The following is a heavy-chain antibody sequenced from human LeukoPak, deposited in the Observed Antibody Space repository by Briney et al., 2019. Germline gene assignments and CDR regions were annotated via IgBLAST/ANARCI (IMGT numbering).Heavy chain of an antibody. J-gene: IGHJ4*02. Sequence: SETLSLTCTVSGASISSYYWSWIRQPAGMGLEWIGRTYISGSTNHSPSLKSRLTMSVDTSKNQFSLKLSSVTAADTAVYYCARVAGAFGGVIVAEYYFDYWGQGTLVTVSS. CDR3: ARVAGAFGGVIVAEYYFDY. D-gene: IGHD3-16*02. CDR2: TYISGST. CDR1: GASISSYY. V-gene: IGHV4-4*07.